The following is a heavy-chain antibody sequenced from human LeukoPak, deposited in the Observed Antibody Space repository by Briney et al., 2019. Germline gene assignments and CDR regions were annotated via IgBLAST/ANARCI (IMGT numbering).Heavy chain of an antibody. CDR2: ISWNSGSK. Sequence: GGSLRLSCAASGFTFDDYAMHWVRQVPGKGLEWVSGISWNSGSKGYADSVKGRFTISRDNAKNSLYLQMNSLRAEDTALYYCAREVGAALTSYFDWWGQGTLVTISS. D-gene: IGHD1-26*01. CDR3: AREVGAALTSYFDW. J-gene: IGHJ4*02. CDR1: GFTFDDYA. V-gene: IGHV3-9*01.